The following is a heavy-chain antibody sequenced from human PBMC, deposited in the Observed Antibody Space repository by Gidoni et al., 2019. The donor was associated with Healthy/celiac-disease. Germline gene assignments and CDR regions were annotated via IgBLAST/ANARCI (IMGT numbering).Heavy chain of an antibody. CDR1: GFTLSSDS. D-gene: IGHD3-10*01. CDR3: AKEGSGRGGDV. V-gene: IGHV3-23*01. J-gene: IGHJ6*02. CDR2: IRGSGGST. Sequence: EVQLLESGGGLVQPGGSLRLSCAASGFTLSSDSMSRVRQAPGKGLEWFAAIRGSGGSTYYADSGKGRFTISRDNSKNTLYLQMNSLGAEYTAVYYCAKEGSGRGGDVWGQGTTVTVSS.